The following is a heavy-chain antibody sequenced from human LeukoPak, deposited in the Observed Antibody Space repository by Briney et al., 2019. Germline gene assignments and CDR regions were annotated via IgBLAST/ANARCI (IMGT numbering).Heavy chain of an antibody. V-gene: IGHV3-23*01. J-gene: IGHJ6*03. CDR3: AKRAYYYYYMDV. Sequence: GGSLRLSCAASGFTFNNYAMSWVRQAPGKGLEWVSGISGSGFDTYYADSVKGRFTISRDNSKNTLYLQMNSLRAEDTAVYYCAKRAYYYYYMDVWGKGTTLTVSS. CDR1: GFTFNNYA. CDR2: ISGSGFDT.